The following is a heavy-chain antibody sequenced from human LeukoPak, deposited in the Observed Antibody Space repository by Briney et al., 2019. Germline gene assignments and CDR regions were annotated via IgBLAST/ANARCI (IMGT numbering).Heavy chain of an antibody. CDR1: GYTFTNYD. V-gene: IGHV1-8*01. D-gene: IGHD1-26*01. J-gene: IGHJ4*02. CDR3: ARVDGSADY. CDR2: VNPKSGYT. Sequence: ASVKVSCKASGYTFTNYDISWVRQATGQGLEWMGWVNPKSGYTGYAQKFQGRVTISRDTSISTAYMELSSLRSEDTAVYYCARVDGSADYWGQGTLVTVSS.